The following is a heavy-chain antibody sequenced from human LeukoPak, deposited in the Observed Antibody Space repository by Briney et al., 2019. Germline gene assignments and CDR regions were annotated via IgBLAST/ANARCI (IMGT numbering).Heavy chain of an antibody. CDR1: GFTFSSYS. J-gene: IGHJ4*02. Sequence: GGSLRLSCAASGFTFSSYSMNWVRQAPGKGLEWVGRIKRKSDGGTTDYAAPVKGRFTISRDDSKNTLYLQMNSLKSEDTAVYYCTTELDVRPNHYWGQGTLVTVSS. D-gene: IGHD1-14*01. CDR2: IKRKSDGGTT. CDR3: TTELDVRPNHY. V-gene: IGHV3-15*01.